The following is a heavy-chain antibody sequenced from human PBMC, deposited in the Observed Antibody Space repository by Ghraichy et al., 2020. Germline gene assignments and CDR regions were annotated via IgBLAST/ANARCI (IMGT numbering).Heavy chain of an antibody. V-gene: IGHV4-34*01. J-gene: IGHJ4*02. D-gene: IGHD3-10*01. CDR3: ARRSMVRGVIRIFDY. CDR1: GGSFSGYY. Sequence: LSLTCAVYGGSFSGYYWSWIRQPPGKGLEWIGEINHSGSTNYNPSLKSRVTISVDTSKNQFSLKLSSVTAADTAVYYCARRSMVRGVIRIFDYWGQGTLVTVSS. CDR2: INHSGST.